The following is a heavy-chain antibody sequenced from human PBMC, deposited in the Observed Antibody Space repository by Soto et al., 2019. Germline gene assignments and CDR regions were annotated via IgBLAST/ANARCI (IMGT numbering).Heavy chain of an antibody. CDR1: GFTFSGSA. CDR2: VGSKADTYAT. D-gene: IGHD3-10*01. Sequence: EVQLVESGGGLVQPGGSLKLSCAASGFTFSGSAMHWVRQAPGKGLEWVGRVGSKADTYATADAASVKGRFTFSRDDSKNTAYLRMNSLSTEDTAAYYCTASAWFGEPLSMDVWGQGTTVTVSS. J-gene: IGHJ6*02. CDR3: TASAWFGEPLSMDV. V-gene: IGHV3-73*02.